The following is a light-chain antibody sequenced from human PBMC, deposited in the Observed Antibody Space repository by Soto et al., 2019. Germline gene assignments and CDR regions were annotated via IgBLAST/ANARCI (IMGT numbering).Light chain of an antibody. J-gene: IGKJ2*01. CDR2: DAS. CDR1: ETVGSHY. CDR3: HHYGYGADT. Sequence: EVVLTQSPGTLSLSPGERATLSCRASETVGSHYLAWYQQQPGQAPRLLLFDASSRATGIPDRFSGSGSGTEVSRTVSRLEPEDSAVYFCHHYGYGADTFGQGTKLEI. V-gene: IGKV3-20*01.